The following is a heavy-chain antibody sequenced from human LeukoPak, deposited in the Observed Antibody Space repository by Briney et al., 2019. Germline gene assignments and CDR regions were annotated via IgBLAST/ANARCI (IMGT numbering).Heavy chain of an antibody. D-gene: IGHD6-13*01. CDR1: GYTFTGYY. J-gene: IGHJ6*02. CDR2: INPNSGGT. V-gene: IGHV1-2*02. Sequence: ASVKVSCKASGYTFTGYYMHWVRQAPGQGLEWMGWINPNSGGTNYAQKFQGRVTMTRGTSISTAYMELSRLRSDDTAVYYCARVLPYSSSWWGFHDYYYGMDVWGQGTTVTVSS. CDR3: ARVLPYSSSWWGFHDYYYGMDV.